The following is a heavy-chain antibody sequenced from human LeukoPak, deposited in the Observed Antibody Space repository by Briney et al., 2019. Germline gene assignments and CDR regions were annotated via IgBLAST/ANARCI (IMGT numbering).Heavy chain of an antibody. CDR2: IKQDGSEK. V-gene: IGHV3-7*03. CDR3: AKDAQLRSRWFDP. J-gene: IGHJ5*02. CDR1: GFIFKDYW. Sequence: GGPLRLSCAASGFIFKDYWMIWVRQAPGKGLEWVANIKQDGSEKYYVDSVKGRFTISRDNAKNSVYLQMNTLRAEDTAVYYCAKDAQLRSRWFDPWGQGTLVTVSS. D-gene: IGHD3-16*01.